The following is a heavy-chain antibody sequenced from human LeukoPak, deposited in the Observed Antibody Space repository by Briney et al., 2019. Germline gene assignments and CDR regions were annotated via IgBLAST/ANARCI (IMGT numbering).Heavy chain of an antibody. CDR3: AKSNGYGLVDI. CDR1: GGSISSSNW. CDR2: NSGST. Sequence: SGTLSLTCAVSGGSISSSNWWSWVRQPPGKGLEWIGNNSGSTYYSPSLRSRVTISLDTSRNQFSLKLNSVTAADTAVYYCAKSNGYGLVDIWGQGTMVTVSS. J-gene: IGHJ3*02. V-gene: IGHV4-4*02. D-gene: IGHD3-10*01.